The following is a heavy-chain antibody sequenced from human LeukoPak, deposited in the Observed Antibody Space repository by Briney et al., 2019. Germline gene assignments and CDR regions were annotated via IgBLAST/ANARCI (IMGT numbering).Heavy chain of an antibody. CDR3: ARLIAVAGTYRGHFDY. CDR2: IYYSGST. D-gene: IGHD6-19*01. J-gene: IGHJ4*02. V-gene: IGHV4-59*08. Sequence: SETLSLTCTVSGGSISSYYWSWIRQPPGKGLEWIGYIYYSGSTNYNPSLKSRVTISVDTSKNQFSLKLSSVTAADTAVYYCARLIAVAGTYRGHFDYWGQGALVTVSS. CDR1: GGSISSYY.